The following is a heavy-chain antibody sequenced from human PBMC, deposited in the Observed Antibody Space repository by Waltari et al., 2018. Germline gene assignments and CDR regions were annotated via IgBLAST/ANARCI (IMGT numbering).Heavy chain of an antibody. Sequence: QVQLVQSGAEVKKPGASVKVSCKASGYTVTNYAVQWVRQAPGQRPAWMGWINVGNGYTKYAQKFQGRVTITRDTSASTAYLELTSLRSEDTAVYYCAAPDRYCTSTTCYELYYWGQGTLVTVSS. CDR3: AAPDRYCTSTTCYELYY. J-gene: IGHJ4*02. D-gene: IGHD2-2*01. CDR2: INVGNGYT. V-gene: IGHV1-3*01. CDR1: GYTVTNYA.